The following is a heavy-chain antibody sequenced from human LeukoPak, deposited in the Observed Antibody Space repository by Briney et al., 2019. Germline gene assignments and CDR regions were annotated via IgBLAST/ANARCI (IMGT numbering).Heavy chain of an antibody. CDR2: INHSGST. D-gene: IGHD3-3*01. CDR1: GGSFSGYY. Sequence: SETLSLTCAVYGGSFSGYYWSWIRQPPGKGLEWIGEINHSGSTNYNPSLKSRVTISVDTSKNQFSLKLSSVTAADTAVYYCARASVDFWSGCTAANWFDPWGQGTLVTVSS. J-gene: IGHJ5*02. V-gene: IGHV4-34*01. CDR3: ARASVDFWSGCTAANWFDP.